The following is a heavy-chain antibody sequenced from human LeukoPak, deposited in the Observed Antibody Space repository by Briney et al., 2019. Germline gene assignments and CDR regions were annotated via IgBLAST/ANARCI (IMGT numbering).Heavy chain of an antibody. V-gene: IGHV3-21*01. Sequence: GGSLRLSCAASGFTFSSYSMNWVRQAPGKGLEWVSSISSSSSYIYYADSVKGRFTISRDNAKNSLYLQMNSLRAEDTAVCYCARDPGYSYGHDYWGQGTLVTVSS. CDR1: GFTFSSYS. J-gene: IGHJ4*02. D-gene: IGHD5-18*01. CDR2: ISSSSSYI. CDR3: ARDPGYSYGHDY.